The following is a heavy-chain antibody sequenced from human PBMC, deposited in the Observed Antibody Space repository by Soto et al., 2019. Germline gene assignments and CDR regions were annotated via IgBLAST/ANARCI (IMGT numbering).Heavy chain of an antibody. CDR3: ARGSGNYGFDF. Sequence: QVQLQESGPRLVKPSETLSLTCTVSGDSMSSYYWSWIRQPAGKGLEWIGRIYTSGRTNYDPPLTCRVTMSIDTSAKQFSLKLTSVTAADTAVYYCARGSGNYGFDFWGQGTMVTVSS. D-gene: IGHD1-26*01. J-gene: IGHJ3*01. CDR1: GDSMSSYY. CDR2: IYTSGRT. V-gene: IGHV4-4*07.